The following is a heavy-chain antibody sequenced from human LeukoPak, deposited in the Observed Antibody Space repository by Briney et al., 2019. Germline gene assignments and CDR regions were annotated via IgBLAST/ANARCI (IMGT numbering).Heavy chain of an antibody. J-gene: IGHJ3*02. V-gene: IGHV3-9*01. Sequence: GRSLRLSCAASGFTFDDYAMHWVRQAPGKGLEWVSSISWNSNSMGYADSVKGRFTISRDNAKNSLYLQMNSLRAEDTAVYYCAKGDSSSYSGLDAFDIWGQGTMVTVSS. CDR1: GFTFDDYA. CDR2: ISWNSNSM. CDR3: AKGDSSSYSGLDAFDI. D-gene: IGHD6-6*01.